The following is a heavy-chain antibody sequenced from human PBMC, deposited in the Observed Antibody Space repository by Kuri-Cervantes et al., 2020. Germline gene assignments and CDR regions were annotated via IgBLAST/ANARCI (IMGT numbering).Heavy chain of an antibody. Sequence: ASVKVSCKASGYTFTSYGISWVRQAPGQGLEWMGWISAYNGNTNYAQKLQGRVTMTRDTSISTAYMELSRLRSDDTAVYYCARGGKMTTVTTICWGQGTLVTVSS. CDR2: ISAYNGNT. CDR1: GYTFTSYG. D-gene: IGHD4-17*01. CDR3: ARGGKMTTVTTIC. J-gene: IGHJ4*02. V-gene: IGHV1-18*01.